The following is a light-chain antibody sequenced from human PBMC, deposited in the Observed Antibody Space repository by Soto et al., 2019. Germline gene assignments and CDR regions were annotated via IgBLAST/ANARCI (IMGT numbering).Light chain of an antibody. J-gene: IGLJ1*01. CDR1: FSNIGDNA. CDR2: LND. CDR3: AAWDDSLNAL. Sequence: QSVLTQPPSLSATPGQRVNISCSGSFSNIGDNAVNWYQQRPGAAPKLLIYLNDQRPSGVPDRFSGSKSGTSAFLAISGLQSEDEADYYCAAWDDSLNALFGTGTKVTVL. V-gene: IGLV1-44*01.